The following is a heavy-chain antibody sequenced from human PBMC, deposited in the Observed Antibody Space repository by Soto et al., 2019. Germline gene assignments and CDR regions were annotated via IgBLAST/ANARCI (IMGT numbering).Heavy chain of an antibody. V-gene: IGHV4-4*02. CDR3: ATLPPRIVVGMTDLPT. D-gene: IGHD2-15*01. Sequence: QLRESGPGLVKPSGTLSLTCFVSGASISSTYWWSWVRQTPGKRLEWIGQMYHTGTTSYNPSLKNRVTISLDKSNNRFALRLTSMTAADTAVYYCATLPPRIVVGMTDLPTWGQGTLVTVSS. J-gene: IGHJ5*02. CDR1: GASISSTYW. CDR2: MYHTGTT.